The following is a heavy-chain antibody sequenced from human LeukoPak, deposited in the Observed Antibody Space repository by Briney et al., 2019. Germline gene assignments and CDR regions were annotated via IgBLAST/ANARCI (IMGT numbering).Heavy chain of an antibody. D-gene: IGHD2-21*01. J-gene: IGHJ4*02. CDR2: ISSSSSYI. CDR1: GFTFSSYS. CDR3: ARDQHRRRGVDY. Sequence: SGGSLRLSCAASGFTFSSYSMNWVRQAPGKGLEWVSSISSSSSYIYYADSVKGRFTISRDNAKNSLYLQMNSLRAEDTAVYYCARDQHRRRGVDYWGQGTLVTVSS. V-gene: IGHV3-21*01.